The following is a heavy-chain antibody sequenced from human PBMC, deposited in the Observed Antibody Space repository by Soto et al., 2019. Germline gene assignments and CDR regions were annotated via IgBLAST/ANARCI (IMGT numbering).Heavy chain of an antibody. Sequence: QAQLVQSGPEVKKPGASVKVSCKTSGYTFTSFGISWVRQAPGQGLEWMGWITTDKGKTNYAHKFQGRVPMTTDTSTSTAYMELRSLSSDDTAVYYCATRSPAFDYWGQGTLVTFSS. V-gene: IGHV1-18*01. J-gene: IGHJ4*02. CDR1: GYTFTSFG. CDR2: ITTDKGKT. CDR3: ATRSPAFDY.